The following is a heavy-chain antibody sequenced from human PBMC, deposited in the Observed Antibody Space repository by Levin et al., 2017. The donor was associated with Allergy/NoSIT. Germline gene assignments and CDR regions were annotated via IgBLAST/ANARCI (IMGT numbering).Heavy chain of an antibody. CDR3: ARVKDAFDF. Sequence: ASVKVSCKASGYSFTTYGISWVRQAPGQGLEWVAGINNFNGNTDSAKKFQGRVTVTTDTSTNTTYLELRSLRLDDTAVYYCARVKDAFDFWGPGTMVTVSS. V-gene: IGHV1-18*01. J-gene: IGHJ3*01. CDR2: INNFNGNT. CDR1: GYSFTTYG.